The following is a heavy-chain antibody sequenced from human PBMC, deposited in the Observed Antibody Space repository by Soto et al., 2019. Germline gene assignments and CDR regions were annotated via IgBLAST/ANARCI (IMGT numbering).Heavy chain of an antibody. J-gene: IGHJ4*02. CDR1: GYTFTSYG. D-gene: IGHD1-26*01. CDR2: ISAYNGNT. V-gene: IGHV1-18*04. Sequence: ASVKVSCKASGYTFTSYGISWVRQAPGQGLEWMGWISAYNGNTNYAQKLQGRVTVTTDTSTSTAYMELRSLRSDDTAVYYCAIDLSGSYLPSFDYWGQGTLVTVSS. CDR3: AIDLSGSYLPSFDY.